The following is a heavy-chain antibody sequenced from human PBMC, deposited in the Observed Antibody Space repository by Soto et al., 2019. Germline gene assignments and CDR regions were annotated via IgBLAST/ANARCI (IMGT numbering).Heavy chain of an antibody. Sequence: SETLSLTCTVSGGSISSYYWSWIRQPPGKGLEWIGYIYYSGSTNYNPSLKSRVTMSVDTSKNQFSLKLSSVTAADTAVYYCARVNGDYFDYWGQGTLVTVSS. J-gene: IGHJ4*02. CDR2: IYYSGST. D-gene: IGHD4-17*01. CDR3: ARVNGDYFDY. V-gene: IGHV4-59*01. CDR1: GGSISSYY.